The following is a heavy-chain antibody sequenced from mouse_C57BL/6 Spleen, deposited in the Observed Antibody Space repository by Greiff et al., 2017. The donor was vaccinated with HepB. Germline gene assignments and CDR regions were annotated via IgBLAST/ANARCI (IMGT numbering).Heavy chain of an antibody. J-gene: IGHJ2*01. CDR2: IDPSDSYT. V-gene: IGHV1-59*01. Sequence: QVQLKQPGAELVRPGTSVKLSCKASGYTFTSYWMHWVKQRPGQGLEWIGVIDPSDSYTNYNQKFKGKATLTVDTSSSTAYMQLSSLTSEDSAVYYCASGLTTVVATDDYWGQGTTLTVSS. CDR1: GYTFTSYW. CDR3: ASGLTTVVATDDY. D-gene: IGHD1-1*01.